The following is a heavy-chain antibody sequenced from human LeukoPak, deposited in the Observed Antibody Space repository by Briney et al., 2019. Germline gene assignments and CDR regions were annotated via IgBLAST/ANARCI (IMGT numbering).Heavy chain of an antibody. J-gene: IGHJ6*03. Sequence: ASVKVSCKASGYTFTNYGITWVRQAPGQGLEWMGWISAYNGDTHYAQKLQGRVAMTTDTSTRTVCMELRSLRHDDTAVYYCARGLDLGSRGYYYFDYHYYYMDVWGKGTTVAVSS. CDR3: ARGLDLGSRGYYYFDYHYYYMDV. V-gene: IGHV1-18*01. D-gene: IGHD3-22*01. CDR1: GYTFTNYG. CDR2: ISAYNGDT.